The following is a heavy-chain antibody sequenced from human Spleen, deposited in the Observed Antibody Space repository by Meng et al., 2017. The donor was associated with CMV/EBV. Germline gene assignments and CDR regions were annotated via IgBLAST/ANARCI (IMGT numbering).Heavy chain of an antibody. J-gene: IGHJ6*02. Sequence: SETLSLTCAVYGGSFSGYYWSWIRQPPGKGLEWIGEINHSGSTNYNPSLKSRVTISVDTSKNQFSLKLSPVTAADTAVYYCALAYYYYYGMDVWGQGTTVTVSS. CDR1: GGSFSGYY. CDR3: ALAYYYYYGMDV. CDR2: INHSGST. V-gene: IGHV4-34*01.